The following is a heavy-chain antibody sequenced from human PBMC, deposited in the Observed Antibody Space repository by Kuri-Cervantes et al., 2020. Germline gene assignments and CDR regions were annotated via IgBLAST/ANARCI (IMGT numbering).Heavy chain of an antibody. CDR3: ARVDTTMVNYFDC. CDR1: GGSISRSGYY. J-gene: IGHJ4*02. D-gene: IGHD5-18*01. V-gene: IGHV4-39*01. CDR2: IYHSGST. Sequence: ESLKISCTVSGGSISRSGYYWDWIRQAPGKGLEWIGSIYHSGSTYYNPSLKSRVTISVDTSKNQFSLKLTSVTAADTAVYYCARVDTTMVNYFDCWGQGTLVTVSS.